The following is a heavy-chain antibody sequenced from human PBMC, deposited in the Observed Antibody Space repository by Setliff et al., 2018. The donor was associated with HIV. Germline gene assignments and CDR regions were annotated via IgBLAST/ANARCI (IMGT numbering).Heavy chain of an antibody. CDR3: ATNPEMATINYYYYYMDV. J-gene: IGHJ6*03. CDR1: GGTFRGFG. D-gene: IGHD5-12*01. V-gene: IGHV1-69*13. Sequence: SVKVSCKASGGTFRGFGISWVVQAPGQGLEWMGQIIPIFGTPRYAQKFEGRVTITADESTSTVYMELSSLRSEDTAVYYCATNPEMATINYYYYYMDVWGKGTTVTVSS. CDR2: IIPIFGTP.